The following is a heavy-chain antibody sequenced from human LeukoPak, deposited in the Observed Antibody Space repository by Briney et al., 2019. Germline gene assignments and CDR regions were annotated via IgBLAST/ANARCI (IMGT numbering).Heavy chain of an antibody. CDR2: ISAYNGNT. CDR3: ARTMGSSWYEGVDY. CDR1: GYTFTSYG. D-gene: IGHD6-13*01. V-gene: IGHV1-18*01. J-gene: IGHJ4*02. Sequence: ASVKVSCKASGYTFTSYGISWVRQAPGQGLEWMGWISAYNGNTNYAQKFQGRVTMTRDTSISTAYMELSRLRSDDTAVYYCARTMGSSWYEGVDYWGQGTLVTVSS.